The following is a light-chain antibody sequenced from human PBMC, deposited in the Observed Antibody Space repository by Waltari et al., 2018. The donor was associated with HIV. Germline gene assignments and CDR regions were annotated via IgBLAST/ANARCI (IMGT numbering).Light chain of an antibody. V-gene: IGKV3-20*01. J-gene: IGKJ1*01. CDR2: GAS. CDR1: QSVTSNS. CDR3: HQYGSAPWT. Sequence: ELVLTQSPGTLSSSPGERATPSCRASQSVTSNSLAWFQQKPSQAPSLLIYGASSRATGTPDRFSAGVSGTDFTLTISGLEPEDFAVYFCHQYGSAPWTFGQGAKVEIK.